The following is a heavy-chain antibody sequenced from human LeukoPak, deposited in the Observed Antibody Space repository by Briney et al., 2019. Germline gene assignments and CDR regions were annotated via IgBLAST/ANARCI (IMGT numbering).Heavy chain of an antibody. V-gene: IGHV4-59*01. Sequence: SETLSLTCTVSGGSISSYYWSWIRQPPGKGLEWIGYIYYSGSTNYNPSLKSRVTISVDTSKNQFSLKLSSVTAADTAVYYCARDRSGYYVYWGQGTLVTVSS. CDR2: IYYSGST. CDR3: ARDRSGYYVY. J-gene: IGHJ4*02. D-gene: IGHD3-22*01. CDR1: GGSISSYY.